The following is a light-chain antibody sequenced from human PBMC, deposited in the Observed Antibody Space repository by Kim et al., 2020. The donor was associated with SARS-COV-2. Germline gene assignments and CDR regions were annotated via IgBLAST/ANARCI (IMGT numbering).Light chain of an antibody. CDR1: IANVGADYD. CDR3: QSYDSCLSGLYV. CDR2: DNT. V-gene: IGLV1-40*01. J-gene: IGLJ1*01. Sequence: VTIFCTGGIANVGADYDVHWYQQLPGPAPKLLCYDNTFRPSGVPYRFAGSNSGTSASLAITELQAENESYYYCQSYDSCLSGLYVFGTGTKITVL.